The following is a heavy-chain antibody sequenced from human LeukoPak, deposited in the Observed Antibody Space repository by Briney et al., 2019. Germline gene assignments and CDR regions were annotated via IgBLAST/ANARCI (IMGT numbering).Heavy chain of an antibody. J-gene: IGHJ3*02. CDR1: GGTFSSYA. Sequence: ASVKVSCKASGGTFSSYAISWVRQAPGQGLEWMGGIIPIFGTANYAQKFQGRVTITTDESTSTAYMELSSLRSEDTAVYYCARGSTTVVTPGKAFDIWGQGTMVTVSS. CDR3: ARGSTTVVTPGKAFDI. CDR2: IIPIFGTA. V-gene: IGHV1-69*05. D-gene: IGHD4-23*01.